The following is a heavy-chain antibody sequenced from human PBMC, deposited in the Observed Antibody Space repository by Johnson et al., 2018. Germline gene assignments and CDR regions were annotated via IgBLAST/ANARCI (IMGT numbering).Heavy chain of an antibody. D-gene: IGHD6-19*01. CDR1: GFTFSSYW. CDR2: INSDGSST. Sequence: EVQLVESGGGLVQPGGSLRLSCAASGFTFSSYWMHWVRQAPGKGLVWVSRINSDGSSTSDADSVTGRFTISRDNAKNTLYLQMNSLSAEGTAVDYCARVAVAGTFYYYYYMDVWGKGTTVTVSS. CDR3: ARVAVAGTFYYYYYMDV. J-gene: IGHJ6*03. V-gene: IGHV3-74*01.